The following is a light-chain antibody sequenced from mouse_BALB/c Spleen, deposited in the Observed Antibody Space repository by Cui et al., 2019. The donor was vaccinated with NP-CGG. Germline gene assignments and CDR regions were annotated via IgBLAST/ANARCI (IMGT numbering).Light chain of an antibody. V-gene: IGLV1*01. CDR1: TGAVTTSNY. J-gene: IGLJ1*01. CDR2: GTN. Sequence: QAVVTQESALSTTPGVTVTLTCRSSTGAVTTSNYANWVQEKPDHLFTGLIGGTNNRVPGVPARFSGSLIGDKAALTITGAQTEDEAIYFCALWYSNPWVFGGGTKLTVL. CDR3: ALWYSNPWV.